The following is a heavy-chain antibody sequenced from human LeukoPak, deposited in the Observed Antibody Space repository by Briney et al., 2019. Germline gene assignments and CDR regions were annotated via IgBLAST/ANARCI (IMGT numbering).Heavy chain of an antibody. D-gene: IGHD3-22*01. J-gene: IGHJ4*02. V-gene: IGHV3-7*01. Sequence: SGGSLRLSCAASGFTFSSYAMHWVRQAPGKGLEWVANIKEDGSEKYYVDSVKGRFTISRDNAKNSLYLQMNSLRAEDTAVYYCARGRFNYDSSGYSSFYHWGQGTLVTVSS. CDR2: IKEDGSEK. CDR1: GFTFSSYA. CDR3: ARGRFNYDSSGYSSFYH.